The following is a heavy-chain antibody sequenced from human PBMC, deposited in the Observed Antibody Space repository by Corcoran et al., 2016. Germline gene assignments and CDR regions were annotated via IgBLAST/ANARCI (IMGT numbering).Heavy chain of an antibody. Sequence: QLQLQESGPGLVKPSETLSLTCTVSGASISSSSYYWGWIRQPPGQGLEWIGSFSYGGSTYYNPSLKGRVTISKDTSKNQVSLKLSSVTAADTAVYYATNHGNWYGGGDLWGQGTLFTVSS. V-gene: IGHV4-39*07. CDR1: GASISSSSYY. CDR3: TNHGNWYGGGDL. J-gene: IGHJ5*02. D-gene: IGHD1-20*01. CDR2: FSYGGST.